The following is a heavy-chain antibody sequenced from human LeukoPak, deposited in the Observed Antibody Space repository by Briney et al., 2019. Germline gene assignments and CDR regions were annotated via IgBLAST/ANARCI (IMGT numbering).Heavy chain of an antibody. CDR1: GGSISSGGYH. D-gene: IGHD3-3*01. CDR2: IYYSGST. Sequence: SQTLSLTCTVSGGSISSGGYHWSWIRQHPGKGLEWIGYIYYSGSTYYNPSLKSRLTISVDTSKNQFSLKLSSVTAADTAVYYCARCPSSDFGRFDPWGQGTLVTVSS. CDR3: ARCPSSDFGRFDP. V-gene: IGHV4-31*03. J-gene: IGHJ5*02.